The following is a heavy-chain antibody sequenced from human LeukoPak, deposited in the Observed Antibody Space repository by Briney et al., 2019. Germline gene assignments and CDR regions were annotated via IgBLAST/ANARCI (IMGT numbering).Heavy chain of an antibody. V-gene: IGHV3-30*18. Sequence: GGSRRLSCAPSGFTFSSYDIHWVRQAPGKGLEWVAVISYDGSNKYYADSVKGRFTISRDNSKNTLFLQMNSLRLEDTAVYSCAKGNGGYCRGGTCHHYYYGMDVWGLGTTVTVSA. CDR2: ISYDGSNK. CDR1: GFTFSSYD. J-gene: IGHJ6*01. D-gene: IGHD2-15*01. CDR3: AKGNGGYCRGGTCHHYYYGMDV.